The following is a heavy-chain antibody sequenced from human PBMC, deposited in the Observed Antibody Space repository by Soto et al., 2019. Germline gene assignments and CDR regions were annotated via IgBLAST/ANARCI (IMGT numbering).Heavy chain of an antibody. D-gene: IGHD2-8*01. CDR1: GITFGSRA. J-gene: IGHJ4*02. CDR3: ARDRDAYCSKGICSGPYFDY. V-gene: IGHV3-23*01. Sequence: GGSLRLSCVASGITFGSRAMSWVRQAPGEGLEWVSSITDSGGDAKYADSVRGRFTISRDNAKNSLYLQMNSLRDEDTAVYYCARDRDAYCSKGICSGPYFDYWGQGTLVTVSS. CDR2: ITDSGGDA.